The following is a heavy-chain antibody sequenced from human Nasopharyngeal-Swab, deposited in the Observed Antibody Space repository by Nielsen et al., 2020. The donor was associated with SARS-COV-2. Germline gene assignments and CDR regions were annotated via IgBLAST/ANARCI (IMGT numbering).Heavy chain of an antibody. Sequence: WIRQPPGKGLDWIGNIYYTGCTNYNPSLKSRVAISVDTPKNQFSLKLSSVTAADTAVYYCARALTGTSFFDPWGQGTLVTVSS. D-gene: IGHD1-20*01. V-gene: IGHV4-59*12. CDR3: ARALTGTSFFDP. J-gene: IGHJ5*02. CDR2: IYYTGCT.